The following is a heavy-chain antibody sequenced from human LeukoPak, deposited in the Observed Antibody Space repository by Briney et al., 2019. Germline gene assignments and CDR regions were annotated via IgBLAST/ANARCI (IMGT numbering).Heavy chain of an antibody. V-gene: IGHV6-1*01. CDR2: TYYRSNWSN. CDR3: ARERDDAFDI. Sequence: SQTLSLTCAISGDSVSSNSGAWDWIRQSPSRGLEWLGRTYYRSNWSNNYAVSVKSRISINPDTSKNQFSLQLNSVTPEDTAVYYCARERDDAFDIWGQGTMVTVSS. CDR1: GDSVSSNSGA. J-gene: IGHJ3*02.